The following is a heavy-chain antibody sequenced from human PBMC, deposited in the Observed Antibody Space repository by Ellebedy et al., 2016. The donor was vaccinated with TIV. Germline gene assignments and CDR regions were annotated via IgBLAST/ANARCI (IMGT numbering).Heavy chain of an antibody. CDR2: LYPDAKT. J-gene: IGHJ5*02. CDR1: GIIVSDYF. CDR3: ARDPGGGGDFGDNWFDP. V-gene: IGHV3-66*01. Sequence: PGGSLRLSCEASGIIVSDYFMNWVRQAPGKGLEWVSVLYPDAKTNYTDSLNGRFIVSRDSSKNTLYLQMNSLTAEDTAVYYCARDPGGGGDFGDNWFDPWGQGTLVTVSS. D-gene: IGHD2-21*01.